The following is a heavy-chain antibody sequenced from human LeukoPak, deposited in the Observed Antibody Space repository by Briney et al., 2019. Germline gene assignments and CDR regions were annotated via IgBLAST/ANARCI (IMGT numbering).Heavy chain of an antibody. CDR2: INPSSGGT. J-gene: IGHJ5*02. CDR3: ARDWGSSSSMSWFDP. V-gene: IGHV1-2*02. Sequence: ASVEVSCKASGYTFTGYYMHWVRQAPGQGLEWMGWINPSSGGTNYAQKFQGRVTMTRDTSISTAYMELSRLRSDDTAVYYCARDWGSSSSMSWFDPWGQGTLVTVSS. CDR1: GYTFTGYY. D-gene: IGHD6-13*01.